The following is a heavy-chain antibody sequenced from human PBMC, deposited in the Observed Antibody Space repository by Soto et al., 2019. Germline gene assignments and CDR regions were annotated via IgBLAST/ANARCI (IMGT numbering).Heavy chain of an antibody. CDR1: GFTFSSYE. J-gene: IGHJ4*02. V-gene: IGHV3-48*03. CDR3: VRDLHEPLPADVLRVTK. Sequence: QPGGSLRLSCAASGFTFSSYEMNWVRQAPGKGLEWVSYISSSGSTIYYADSVKGRFTISRDNAKNSLSLQMNSLRADDTAIYYCVRDLHEPLPADVLRVTKWGQGTQVTVSS. D-gene: IGHD3-3*01. CDR2: ISSSGSTI.